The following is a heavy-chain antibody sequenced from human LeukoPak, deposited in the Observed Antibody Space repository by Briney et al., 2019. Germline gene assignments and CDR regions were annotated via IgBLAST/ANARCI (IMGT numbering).Heavy chain of an antibody. D-gene: IGHD2-15*01. V-gene: IGHV1-18*01. J-gene: IGHJ4*02. Sequence: ASVKVSCKASGGTFSSYAISWVRQAPGQGLEWMGWISAYNGNTNYAQKLQGRVTMTTDTSTSTAYMELRSLRSDDTAVYYCARVYLGGYFDYWGQGTLVTVSS. CDR1: GGTFSSYA. CDR2: ISAYNGNT. CDR3: ARVYLGGYFDY.